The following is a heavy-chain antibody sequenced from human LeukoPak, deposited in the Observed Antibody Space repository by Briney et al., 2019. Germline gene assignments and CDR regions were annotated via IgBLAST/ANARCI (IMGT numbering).Heavy chain of an antibody. D-gene: IGHD3-3*02. CDR1: GHTFSSYA. CDR3: ARAPSNAHFDY. V-gene: IGHV3-23*01. Sequence: GGSLRLFCAASGHTFSSYAMSWVRQAPGKGLEWVSTFSGSGGNTYYADSVKGRFTISRDNSKNTLYLQMNSLRAEDTAVYYCARAPSNAHFDYWGQGTLVTVSS. J-gene: IGHJ4*02. CDR2: FSGSGGNT.